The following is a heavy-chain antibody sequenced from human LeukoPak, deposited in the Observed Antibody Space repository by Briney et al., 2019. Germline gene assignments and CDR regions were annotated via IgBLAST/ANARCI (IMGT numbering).Heavy chain of an antibody. Sequence: ASVTVSCKPSGDTFTSYGISWVRQAPGQGLEWMGWISAYTGNANYAQKYQGRVTMTTDTSTSTAYMELRSLRSDDTAVYYCARWYGGRWDFSLWGRGALVTVSS. J-gene: IGHJ2*01. CDR3: ARWYGGRWDFSL. CDR2: ISAYTGNA. CDR1: GDTFTSYG. V-gene: IGHV1-18*01. D-gene: IGHD1-26*01.